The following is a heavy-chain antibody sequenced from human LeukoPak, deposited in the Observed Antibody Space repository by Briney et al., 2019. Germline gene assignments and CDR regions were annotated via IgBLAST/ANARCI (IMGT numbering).Heavy chain of an antibody. CDR3: AXDYXCSGGSCALY. CDR1: GFTFSDYY. D-gene: IGHD2-15*01. CDR2: ISSSGSTI. V-gene: IGHV3-11*01. Sequence: GGSLRLSCAASGFTFSDYYMSWIRQAPGKGLEWVSYISSSGSTIYYADSVKGRFTISRDNAKNSLYLQMNSLRAEDTAVYYXAXDYXCSGGSCALYWGQGTLVTVSS. J-gene: IGHJ4*02.